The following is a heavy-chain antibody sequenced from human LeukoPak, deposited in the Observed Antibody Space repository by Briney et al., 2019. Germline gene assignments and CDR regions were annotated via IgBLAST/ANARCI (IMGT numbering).Heavy chain of an antibody. CDR1: GFPFETNA. CDR2: IGNTET. CDR3: AKDWIQFNRVFDCFDT. J-gene: IGHJ4*02. Sequence: PGGSLRLSCATSGFPFETNAMSWVRQAPGKGLEWVATIGNTETFYADSVTGRFTISRDNSKNTVNLQMNRLSVEDTAIYYCAKDWIQFNRVFDCFDTWGQGTLVTVSS. D-gene: IGHD5-18*01. V-gene: IGHV3-23*01.